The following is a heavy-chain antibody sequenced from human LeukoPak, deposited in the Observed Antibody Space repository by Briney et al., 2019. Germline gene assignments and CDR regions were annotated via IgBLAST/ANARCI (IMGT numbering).Heavy chain of an antibody. CDR1: GFTFSNYA. Sequence: GGSLRLSCAASGFTFSNYAMSWVRQAPGRGLEWVSGLTGSGGTTYYADSVKGRFTISRGNSRSTLYLQTNSLRVEDTAVYYCAKPVAGSSLGAFDIWGQGTMVTVSS. D-gene: IGHD6-19*01. J-gene: IGHJ3*02. CDR2: LTGSGGTT. V-gene: IGHV3-23*01. CDR3: AKPVAGSSLGAFDI.